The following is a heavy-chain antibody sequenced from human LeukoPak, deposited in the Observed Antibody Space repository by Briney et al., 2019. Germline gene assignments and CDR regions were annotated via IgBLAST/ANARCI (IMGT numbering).Heavy chain of an antibody. D-gene: IGHD3-10*01. V-gene: IGHV4-59*08. CDR2: IYYSGST. Sequence: SETLSLTCTVSGGSLSSYYWSWIRQPPGKGLEWIGYIYYSGSTNYKPSLKSRVTISVDTSKNQFSLNLSSVTAADTAVFYCARSWCGEYGGGAFDIWGQGTMVTVSS. J-gene: IGHJ3*02. CDR3: ARSWCGEYGGGAFDI. CDR1: GGSLSSYY.